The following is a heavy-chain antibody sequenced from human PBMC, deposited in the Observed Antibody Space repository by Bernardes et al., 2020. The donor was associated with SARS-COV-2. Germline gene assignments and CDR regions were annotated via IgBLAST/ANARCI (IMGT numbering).Heavy chain of an antibody. V-gene: IGHV3-33*01. CDR1: GFTFSSYG. J-gene: IGHJ6*02. D-gene: IGHD3-16*01. Sequence: GGSLRLSCAASGFTFSSYGMHWVRQAPGKGLEWVAVIWYDGSNKYYADSVKGRFTISRDNSKNTLYLQMNSLRAEDTAVYYCARSLGEFLYYYGMDVWGQGTTVTVSS. CDR3: ARSLGEFLYYYGMDV. CDR2: IWYDGSNK.